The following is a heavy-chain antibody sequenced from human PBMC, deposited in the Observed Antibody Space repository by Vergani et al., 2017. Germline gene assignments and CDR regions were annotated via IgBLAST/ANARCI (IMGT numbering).Heavy chain of an antibody. CDR3: ARHYDILTGHFDY. J-gene: IGHJ4*02. CDR1: GFTFSSYS. CDR2: ISSSSSYI. D-gene: IGHD3-9*01. V-gene: IGHV3-21*01. Sequence: EVQLVESGGGLVKPGGSLRLSCAASGFTFSSYSMNWVRQAPGKGLEWVLSISSSSSYIYYADSVKGRFTISRDNAKNSLYLQMNSLRAEDTAVYYCARHYDILTGHFDYWGQGTLVTVSS.